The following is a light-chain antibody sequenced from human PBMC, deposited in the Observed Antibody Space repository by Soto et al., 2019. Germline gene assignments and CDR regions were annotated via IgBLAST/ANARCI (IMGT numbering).Light chain of an antibody. CDR3: QQYLAIPRT. J-gene: IGKJ1*01. V-gene: IGKV4-1*01. CDR1: QSVIYNANNKHC. Sequence: DIVMAQSPDSLAVSLGERATINCKSSQSVIYNANNKHCLAWYQQKPGQPPKLLIYWASTRESGVPDRFSGSGSGTDFTLTISSLQAEDVAVYYCQQYLAIPRTFGQGTKVDI. CDR2: WAS.